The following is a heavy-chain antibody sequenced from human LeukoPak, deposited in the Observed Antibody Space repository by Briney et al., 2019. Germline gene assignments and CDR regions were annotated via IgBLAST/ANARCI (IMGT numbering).Heavy chain of an antibody. Sequence: SETLSLTCSVSGGSISNYYWSRFRKSPGKRLDWIGHIYYTGSTTYNPSLKSRVTISVDTSRNQFSLKVNSVTAADTAVYYCARHKFGRGLDYWGQGTLVTVSS. D-gene: IGHD3-10*01. CDR1: GGSISNYY. V-gene: IGHV4-59*08. CDR2: IYYTGST. J-gene: IGHJ4*02. CDR3: ARHKFGRGLDY.